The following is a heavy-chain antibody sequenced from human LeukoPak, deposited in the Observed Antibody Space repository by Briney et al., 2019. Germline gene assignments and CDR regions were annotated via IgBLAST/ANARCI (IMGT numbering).Heavy chain of an antibody. Sequence: GASVKVSCKASGYTFTSYDINWVRQATGQGLEWMGWMNPNSGYTGYAQKFQGRVTMTRNTSISTAYMELSSLRSEDTAVYYCARPNYDLLTGYYPPLDVRGQGTTVTVSS. J-gene: IGHJ6*02. CDR1: GYTFTSYD. CDR3: ARPNYDLLTGYYPPLDV. CDR2: MNPNSGYT. D-gene: IGHD3-9*01. V-gene: IGHV1-8*01.